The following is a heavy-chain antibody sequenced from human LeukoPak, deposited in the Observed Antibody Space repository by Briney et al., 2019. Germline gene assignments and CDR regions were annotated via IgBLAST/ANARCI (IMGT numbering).Heavy chain of an antibody. Sequence: GESLKISCQGSGYXFTTYWICWVRQMPGKGLECKGIIYPGDSDTRYSPSFQGQVTISADKSINTAYLQWSSLKASDTAMYYCARLGTYWSNYYFEYWGQGTLVTVSS. D-gene: IGHD3-10*01. CDR2: IYPGDSDT. J-gene: IGHJ4*02. V-gene: IGHV5-51*01. CDR1: GYXFTTYW. CDR3: ARLGTYWSNYYFEY.